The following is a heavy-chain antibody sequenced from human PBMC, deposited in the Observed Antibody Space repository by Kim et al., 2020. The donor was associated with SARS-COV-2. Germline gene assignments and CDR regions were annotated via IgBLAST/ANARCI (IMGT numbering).Heavy chain of an antibody. CDR2: ISSSSSYI. V-gene: IGHV3-21*01. CDR3: ARDERDSGYDWGRDNWFDP. D-gene: IGHD5-12*01. Sequence: GGSLRLSCAASGFTFSSYSMNWVRQAPGKGLEWVSSISSSSSYIYYADSVKGRFTISRDNAKNSLYLQMNSLRAEDTAVYYCARDERDSGYDWGRDNWFDPWGQGTLVTVSS. CDR1: GFTFSSYS. J-gene: IGHJ5*02.